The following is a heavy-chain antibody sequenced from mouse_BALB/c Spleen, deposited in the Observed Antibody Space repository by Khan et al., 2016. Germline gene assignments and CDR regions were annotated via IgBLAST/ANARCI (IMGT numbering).Heavy chain of an antibody. CDR2: INPGSGGT. D-gene: IGHD2-3*01. V-gene: IGHV1-54*01. Sequence: QVQLQQPGAELVRPGTSVKVSCKASGYAFTNYLIEWVKQRPGQGLEWIGVINPGSGGTNYNEKFKGKATLTADKSSSTAYMQLSSLTSDYSAVYFCARYDGNYYAMDYWGQGTSVTVSS. J-gene: IGHJ4*01. CDR1: GYAFTNYL. CDR3: ARYDGNYYAMDY.